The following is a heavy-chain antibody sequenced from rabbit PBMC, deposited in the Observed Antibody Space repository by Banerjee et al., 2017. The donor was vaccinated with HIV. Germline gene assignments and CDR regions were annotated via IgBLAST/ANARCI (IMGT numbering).Heavy chain of an antibody. Sequence: QEQLVESGGGLVQPEGSLTLTCTASGFSFSSGYDMCWVRQAPGKGLEWIACIAGGSRSSAYYASWAKGRFTVSKTPSTTVTLQMTSLTAADTATYFCVSYDDYGDRNLWGPGTLVTIS. CDR2: IAGGSRSSA. CDR3: VSYDDYGDRNL. V-gene: IGHV1S45*01. CDR1: GFSFSSGYD. J-gene: IGHJ4*01. D-gene: IGHD2-1*01.